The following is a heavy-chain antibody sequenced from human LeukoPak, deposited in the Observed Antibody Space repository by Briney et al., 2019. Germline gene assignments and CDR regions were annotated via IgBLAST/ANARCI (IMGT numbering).Heavy chain of an antibody. CDR1: GFTFSDYY. D-gene: IGHD3-16*02. J-gene: IGHJ4*02. Sequence: GGSLRLSCAASGFTFSDYYMTWIRQAPGKGLEWISYISSGGRTMYYTDSVKGRFTISRDNAKNSLYLQMNSLRAEDTAMYYCAREGRGVWGSYRYEDYWGQGTLVTVSS. CDR3: AREGRGVWGSYRYEDY. V-gene: IGHV3-11*01. CDR2: ISSGGRTM.